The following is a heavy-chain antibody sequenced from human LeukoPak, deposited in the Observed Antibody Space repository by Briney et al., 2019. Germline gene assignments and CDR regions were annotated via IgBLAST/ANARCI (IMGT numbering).Heavy chain of an antibody. V-gene: IGHV3-30*02. CDR3: AKVHSSGSHFDY. D-gene: IGHD6-19*01. CDR1: GFTFSSYG. CDR2: IRYDGSNK. J-gene: IGHJ4*02. Sequence: TGGSLRLSCAGSGFTFSSYGMHWVRQAPGKGLEWVAFIRYDGSNKYYADSVKGRFTISRDNSKTTLYLQMNSLRAEDTAVYYCAKVHSSGSHFDYWGQGTLVTVSS.